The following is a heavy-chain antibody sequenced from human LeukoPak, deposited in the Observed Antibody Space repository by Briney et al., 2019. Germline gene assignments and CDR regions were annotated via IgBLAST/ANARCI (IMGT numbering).Heavy chain of an antibody. CDR3: ARVFGYYDSSGYPTPYYYYYMDV. J-gene: IGHJ6*03. D-gene: IGHD3-22*01. CDR2: MNPNSGNT. CDR1: RYTFTSYD. Sequence: ASVKVSCKASRYTFTSYDINWVRQATGQGLEWMGWMNPNSGNTGYAQKFQGRVTMTRNTSISTAYMELSSLRSEDTAVYYCARVFGYYDSSGYPTPYYYYYMDVWGKGTTVTVSS. V-gene: IGHV1-8*01.